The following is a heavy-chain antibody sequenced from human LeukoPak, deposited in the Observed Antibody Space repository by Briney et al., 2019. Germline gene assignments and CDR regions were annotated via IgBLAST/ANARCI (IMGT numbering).Heavy chain of an antibody. Sequence: PGGSLRLSCAASGFTFSSYCMHWIRQAPGKGLEWVAFIRYDGSNKYYADSVKGRFTISRDNSKNTLYLQMNSLRAEDTAVDYCAKAAHYYDSSGYAFDIWGQGTMVTVSS. V-gene: IGHV3-30*02. CDR1: GFTFSSYC. CDR3: AKAAHYYDSSGYAFDI. D-gene: IGHD3-22*01. J-gene: IGHJ3*02. CDR2: IRYDGSNK.